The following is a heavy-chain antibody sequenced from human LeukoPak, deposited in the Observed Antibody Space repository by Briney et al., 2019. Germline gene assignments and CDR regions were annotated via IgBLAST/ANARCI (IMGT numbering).Heavy chain of an antibody. V-gene: IGHV3-7*01. D-gene: IGHD6-19*01. CDR3: AGSSGWLFDY. Sequence: GGSLRLSCAGTGFTFSNYWMNWVRQAPGKGLEWVANMKEDGSQIYYVDSMKGRFTISRDNAKNSVYLQMNSLRAEGTAVYYCAGSSGWLFDYWGQGTLVAVSS. CDR2: MKEDGSQI. CDR1: GFTFSNYW. J-gene: IGHJ4*02.